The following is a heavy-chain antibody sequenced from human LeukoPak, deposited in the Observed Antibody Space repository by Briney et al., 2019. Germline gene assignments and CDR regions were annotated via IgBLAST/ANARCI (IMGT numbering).Heavy chain of an antibody. J-gene: IGHJ4*02. CDR2: INHNSGGT. Sequence: ASVKVSCKASGYTFTGYYMHWVRQAPGQGLEWMGWINHNSGGTNYAQKFQGRVTMTRDTSISTAYMELSRLRSDDTAVYYCARVPMPAAIRYFDYWGQGTLVTVSS. D-gene: IGHD2-2*02. CDR3: ARVPMPAAIRYFDY. V-gene: IGHV1-2*02. CDR1: GYTFTGYY.